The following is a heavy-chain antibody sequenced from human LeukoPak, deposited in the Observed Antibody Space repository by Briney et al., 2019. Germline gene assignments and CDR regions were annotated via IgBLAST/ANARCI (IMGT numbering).Heavy chain of an antibody. CDR3: ARGGYDSSGYYPSYFDY. V-gene: IGHV3-30*03. CDR2: ISYDGSNK. CDR1: GFTFSSYG. D-gene: IGHD3-22*01. Sequence: GRSLRLSCAASGFTFSSYGMHWVRQAPGKGLEWVAVISYDGSNKYYADSVKGRFTSSRDNSKNTLYLQMNSLRAEDTALYHCARGGYDSSGYYPSYFDYWGQGTLVTVSS. J-gene: IGHJ4*02.